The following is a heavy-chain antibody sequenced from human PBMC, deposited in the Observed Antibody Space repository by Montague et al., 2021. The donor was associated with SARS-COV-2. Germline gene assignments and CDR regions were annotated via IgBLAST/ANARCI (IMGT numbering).Heavy chain of an antibody. D-gene: IGHD3-22*01. J-gene: IGHJ4*02. CDR2: IYYSGST. Sequence: SETLSLTCTVSGGSISSSSYYWGWIRQPPGKGLEWIGSIYYSGSTYYNPSLKSRVTISVDTSKNQFSLKLSSVTAADTAVYYCARHGKTRIAMIAVVIGYFDFWGQGTAVTVSS. V-gene: IGHV4-39*01. CDR1: GGSISSSSYY. CDR3: ARHGKTRIAMIAVVIGYFDF.